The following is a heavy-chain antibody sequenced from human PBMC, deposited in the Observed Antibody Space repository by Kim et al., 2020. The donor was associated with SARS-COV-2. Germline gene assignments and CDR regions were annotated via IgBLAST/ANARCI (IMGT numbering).Heavy chain of an antibody. CDR3: ARGEDYYGSGSYYKGFGYYFDY. J-gene: IGHJ4*02. CDR2: INHSGST. D-gene: IGHD3-10*01. V-gene: IGHV4-34*01. Sequence: SETLSLTCAVYGGSFSGYYWSWIRQPPGKGLEWIGEINHSGSTNYNPSLKSRVTISVDTSKNQFSLKLSSVTAADTAVYYCARGEDYYGSGSYYKGFGYYFDYWGQGTLVTVSS. CDR1: GGSFSGYY.